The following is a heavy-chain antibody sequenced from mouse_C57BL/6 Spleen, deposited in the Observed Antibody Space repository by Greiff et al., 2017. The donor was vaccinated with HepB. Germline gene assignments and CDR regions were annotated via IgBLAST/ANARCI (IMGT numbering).Heavy chain of an antibody. D-gene: IGHD2-3*01. CDR3: AREGDGYYGGDY. Sequence: ESGPGLVKPSQSLSLTCSVTGYSITSGYYWNWIRQFPGNKLEWMGYISYDGSNNYNPSLKNRISITRDTSKNQFFLKLNSVTTEDTATYYCAREGDGYYGGDYWGQGTTLTVSS. J-gene: IGHJ2*01. V-gene: IGHV3-6*01. CDR1: GYSITSGYY. CDR2: ISYDGSN.